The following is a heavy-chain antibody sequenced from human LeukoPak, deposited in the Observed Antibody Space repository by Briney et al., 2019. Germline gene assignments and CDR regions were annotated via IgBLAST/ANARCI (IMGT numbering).Heavy chain of an antibody. Sequence: TGGSLILSCAASGFTFSNYAMHGVRQAPGKGLEWVAVISYDGSNKYYADSVKGRFTISRDNSKNTLYLQMNSLRAEDTAVYYCARDWLSGDAFDNWGQGTMVTVSS. CDR3: ARDWLSGDAFDN. V-gene: IGHV3-30-3*01. CDR2: ISYDGSNK. D-gene: IGHD3-16*01. J-gene: IGHJ3*02. CDR1: GFTFSNYA.